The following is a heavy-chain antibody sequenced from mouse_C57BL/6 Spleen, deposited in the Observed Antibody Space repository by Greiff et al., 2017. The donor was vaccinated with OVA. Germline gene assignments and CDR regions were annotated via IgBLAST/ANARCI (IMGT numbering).Heavy chain of an antibody. D-gene: IGHD2-2*01. J-gene: IGHJ4*01. Sequence: QVQLQQPGAELVKPGASVKMSCKASGYTFTSYWITWVKQRPGQGLEWIGAIYPGSGSTNYNEKFKSKATMTVDTSYSTAYMQLRSLTSADSAVYYCASTWTGYYSAMDYWGQGTSVTVSS. CDR1: GYTFTSYW. CDR2: IYPGSGST. V-gene: IGHV1-55*01. CDR3: ASTWTGYYSAMDY.